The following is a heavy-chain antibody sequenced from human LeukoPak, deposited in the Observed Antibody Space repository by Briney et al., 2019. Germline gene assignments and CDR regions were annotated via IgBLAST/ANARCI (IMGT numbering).Heavy chain of an antibody. CDR1: GGYISGYY. J-gene: IGHJ4*02. CDR3: VRQQSGNWNDVGLDY. V-gene: IGHV4-59*08. D-gene: IGHD1-1*01. Sequence: SESLSLTCIVSGGYISGYYWSWIRQPPGKGLEWIGYIYYSGSTNYNPSLKSRVTISVDTSKNQFSLKLSSVTAADTAVYYCVRQQSGNWNDVGLDYWGQGTLVTVSS. CDR2: IYYSGST.